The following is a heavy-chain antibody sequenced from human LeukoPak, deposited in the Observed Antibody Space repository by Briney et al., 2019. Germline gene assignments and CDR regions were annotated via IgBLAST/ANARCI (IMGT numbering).Heavy chain of an antibody. CDR1: GFSFSTYA. CDR3: ARDKDHGDSRGWDFFDY. CDR2: ISHDGSNK. D-gene: IGHD6-19*01. Sequence: GGSLRLSCTASGFSFSTYALHWVRQAPGKGLEWVTVISHDGSNKYNADSVKGRFTISRDNSKNTLYLQMNILRAEDSAIYYCARDKDHGDSRGWDFFDYWGLGTLVTVSS. V-gene: IGHV3-30*04. J-gene: IGHJ4*02.